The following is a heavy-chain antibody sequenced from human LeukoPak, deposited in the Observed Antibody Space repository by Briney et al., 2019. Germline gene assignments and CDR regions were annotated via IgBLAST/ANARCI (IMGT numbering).Heavy chain of an antibody. D-gene: IGHD6-19*01. V-gene: IGHV4-39*01. CDR1: SGSISGSYYY. CDR2: VYYSGNT. CDR3: ARHEHKAVAGDT. Sequence: PSETLSLACTVSSGSISGSYYYWGWIRQPPGKGLEWVGSVYYSGNTFYSPSLKSRVTISVDTSKNHFSLRLISVTAADTAVYYCARHEHKAVAGDTWGQGTLVTVSS. J-gene: IGHJ5*02.